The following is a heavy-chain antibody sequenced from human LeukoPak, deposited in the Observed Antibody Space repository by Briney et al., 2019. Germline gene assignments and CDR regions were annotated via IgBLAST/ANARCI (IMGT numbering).Heavy chain of an antibody. D-gene: IGHD5-18*01. CDR1: GGSISSSSYC. J-gene: IGHJ3*02. V-gene: IGHV4-39*07. CDR2: IYFSGGT. Sequence: SETLSLTCTVSGGSISSSSYCWGWIRQSPGKGLEWIGTIYFSGGTYYNPSLKSRVTTSLDTSTSQFSLNLSSVTAADTAVYYCARGNATAEDAFDIWGQGTMVTVSS. CDR3: ARGNATAEDAFDI.